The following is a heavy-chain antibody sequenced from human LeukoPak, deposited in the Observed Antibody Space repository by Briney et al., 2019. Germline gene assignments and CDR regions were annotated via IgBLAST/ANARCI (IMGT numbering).Heavy chain of an antibody. J-gene: IGHJ4*02. CDR2: ITSSSSSTYR. D-gene: IGHD3-3*01. CDR1: GFTFSRYS. CDR3: ARADLEWRHLYYFDY. Sequence: GGSLRLSCAASGFTFSRYSMNWVRQAPGKGLEWVSSITSSSSSTYRYYADSVKGRFTVSRDNAKNTLYLQMNSLRAEDTAVYYCARADLEWRHLYYFDYWGQGTLVTVSS. V-gene: IGHV3-21*01.